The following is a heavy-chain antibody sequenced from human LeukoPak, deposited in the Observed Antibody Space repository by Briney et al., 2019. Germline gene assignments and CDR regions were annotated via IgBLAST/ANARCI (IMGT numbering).Heavy chain of an antibody. V-gene: IGHV4-31*03. CDR2: IYYSGST. Sequence: PSETLSLTCTVSGGSISSGGYYWSWIRRHPGKGLEWIGYIYYSGSTYYNPSLKSRVTISVDTSKNQFSLKLSSVTAADTAVYYCVRWDRRGSGSYSFSFDYWGQGTLVTVSS. CDR3: VRWDRRGSGSYSFSFDY. D-gene: IGHD3-10*01. CDR1: GGSISSGGYY. J-gene: IGHJ4*02.